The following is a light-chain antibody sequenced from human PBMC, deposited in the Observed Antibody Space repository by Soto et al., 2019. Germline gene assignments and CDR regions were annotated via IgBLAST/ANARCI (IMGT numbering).Light chain of an antibody. CDR1: QSVTSNF. CDR3: QQYGLSIT. V-gene: IGKV3-20*01. CDR2: GAS. J-gene: IGKJ5*01. Sequence: EVVMTQSPATLSVSPGERVTLSCRASQSVTSNFLAWYQQKSGQAPRLLIYGASSRPTGIPDRFSGIGSGTDFTLSISGLEPEDFGVYYCQQYGLSITFGRGTRLEIK.